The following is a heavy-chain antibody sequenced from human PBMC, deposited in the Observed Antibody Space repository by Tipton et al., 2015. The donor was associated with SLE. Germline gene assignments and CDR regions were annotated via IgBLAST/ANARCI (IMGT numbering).Heavy chain of an antibody. V-gene: IGHV4-59*01. CDR1: GGSISNYY. J-gene: IGHJ4*02. Sequence: TLSLTCTVSGGSISNYYWNLIRQPPGKGLEWIGYIFYSGSTNYNPSLKSRVTISVDTSKNQFSLKLKSVTAADSAVYYCARERYCSGTSCYAPDYWGQGTLVTVSS. D-gene: IGHD2-2*01. CDR3: ARERYCSGTSCYAPDY. CDR2: IFYSGST.